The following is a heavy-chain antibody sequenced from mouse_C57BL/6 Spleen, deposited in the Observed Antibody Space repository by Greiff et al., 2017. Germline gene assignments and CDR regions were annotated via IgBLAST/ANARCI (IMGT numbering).Heavy chain of an antibody. Sequence: VQLQQSGAELVRPGTSVKLSCKASGYTFTSYWMHWVKQRPGQGLEWIGVIDPSDSYTNYNQKFKGKATLTVDTSSSTAYMQLSSLTSEDSAVYYCARRATVPYYAMDYWGQGTSVTVSS. CDR1: GYTFTSYW. D-gene: IGHD3-1*01. V-gene: IGHV1-59*01. CDR3: ARRATVPYYAMDY. CDR2: IDPSDSYT. J-gene: IGHJ4*01.